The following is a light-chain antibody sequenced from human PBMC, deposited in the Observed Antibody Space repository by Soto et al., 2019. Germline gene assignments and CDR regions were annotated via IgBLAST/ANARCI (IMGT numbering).Light chain of an antibody. J-gene: IGLJ1*01. CDR2: EVT. V-gene: IGLV2-14*01. CDR3: SSYTSSTPYV. Sequence: QSVLTQPASVSGSPGQSITISCTGTSSDVGGYNYVSWYQQHPGKVPKLMIYEVTDRPSGVSNRFSGSKSGSTASLTISGLQAEDEADYSCSSYTSSTPYVFGTGTKVTVL. CDR1: SSDVGGYNY.